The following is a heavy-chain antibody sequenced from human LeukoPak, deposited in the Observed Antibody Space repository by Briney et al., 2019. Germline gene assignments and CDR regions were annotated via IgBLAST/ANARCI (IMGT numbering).Heavy chain of an antibody. V-gene: IGHV4-59*01. CDR3: ARNPGYSSSWYPYSYYGMDV. CDR2: IYYSGST. J-gene: IGHJ6*02. D-gene: IGHD6-13*01. Sequence: PSETLSLTCTVSGGSISSYYWSWIRQPPGKGLEWIGYIYYSGSTNYNPSLKSRVTISVHTSKNQFSLKLSSVTAADTAVYYCARNPGYSSSWYPYSYYGMDVWGQGTTVTVSS. CDR1: GGSISSYY.